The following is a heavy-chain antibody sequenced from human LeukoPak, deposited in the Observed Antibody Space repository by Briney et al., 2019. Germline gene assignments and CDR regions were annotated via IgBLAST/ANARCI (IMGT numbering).Heavy chain of an antibody. J-gene: IGHJ4*02. D-gene: IGHD2-2*02. CDR1: GGSISSGSYY. CDR2: IYYSGST. V-gene: IGHV4-39*01. Sequence: PSETLSLTCTVSGGSISSGSYYWGWIRQPPGKGLEWIGSIYYSGSTYYNPSLKSRVTISVDTSKNQFSLKLSSVTAADTAVYYCARQGKYCSSISCYSIYFDYWGQGTLVTVSS. CDR3: ARQGKYCSSISCYSIYFDY.